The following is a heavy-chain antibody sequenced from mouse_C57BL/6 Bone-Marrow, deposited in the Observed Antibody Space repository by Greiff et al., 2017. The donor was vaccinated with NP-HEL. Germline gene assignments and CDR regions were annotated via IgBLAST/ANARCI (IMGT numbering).Heavy chain of an antibody. CDR1: GYAFSSSW. Sequence: QVQLKESGPELVKPGASVKISCKASGYAFSSSWMNWVKQRPGKGLEWIGRIYPGDGDTNYNGKFKGKATLTADKSSSTAYMQLSSLTSEDSAVYFCARCNYYGSSRRDFDYWGQGTTLTVSS. CDR2: IYPGDGDT. V-gene: IGHV1-82*01. J-gene: IGHJ2*01. CDR3: ARCNYYGSSRRDFDY. D-gene: IGHD1-1*01.